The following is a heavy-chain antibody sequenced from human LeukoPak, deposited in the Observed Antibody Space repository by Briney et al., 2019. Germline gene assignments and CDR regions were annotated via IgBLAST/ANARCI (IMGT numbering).Heavy chain of an antibody. CDR2: IIPIFGTA. D-gene: IGHD2-8*01. CDR1: GGTFSSYA. CDR3: ARDRTPLGYCTNGVCSNGIYFDY. V-gene: IGHV1-69*13. J-gene: IGHJ4*02. Sequence: SVKVSCKVSGGTFSSYAISWVRQAPGQGLEWMGGIIPIFGTANYAQKFQGRVTITADESTSTAYMELSSLRSEDTAVYYCARDRTPLGYCTNGVCSNGIYFDYWGQGTLVTVSS.